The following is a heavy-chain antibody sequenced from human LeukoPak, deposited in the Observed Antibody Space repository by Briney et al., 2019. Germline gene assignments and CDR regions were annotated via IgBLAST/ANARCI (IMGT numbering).Heavy chain of an antibody. CDR3: AGKWAFDY. Sequence: GGSLRLSCAASGFIVSSNYMSWVRQAPGKGLEWVLVIYSGGSTYYADSVKGRFTISRDNSKNTLYLQMNSLRAEDTAVYYCAGKWAFDYWGQGTLVTVSS. J-gene: IGHJ4*02. CDR2: IYSGGST. V-gene: IGHV3-53*01. CDR1: GFIVSSNY. D-gene: IGHD2-8*01.